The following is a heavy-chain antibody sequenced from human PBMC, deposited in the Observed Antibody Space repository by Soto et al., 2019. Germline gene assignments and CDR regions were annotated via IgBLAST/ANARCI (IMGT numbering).Heavy chain of an antibody. D-gene: IGHD6-13*01. J-gene: IGHJ1*01. CDR2: ISGSGSST. V-gene: IGHV3-23*01. CDR3: AKDLYSSSWGYFQH. CDR1: GFTFSSYA. Sequence: LRLSCAASGFTFSSYAMSWVRQAPGKGLEWVSAISGSGSSTYYADSVKGRFTISRDNSKNTLYLQMNSLRAEDTAVYYCAKDLYSSSWGYFQHWGQGTLVTVSS.